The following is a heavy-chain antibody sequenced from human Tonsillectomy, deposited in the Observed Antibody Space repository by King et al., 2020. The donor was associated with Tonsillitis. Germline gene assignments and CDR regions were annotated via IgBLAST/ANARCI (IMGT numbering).Heavy chain of an antibody. J-gene: IGHJ5*02. CDR2: MRGSGSLR. CDR1: GFTFSVAS. D-gene: IGHD3-10*01. CDR3: VRGDRRDQ. Sequence: EVLLVESGGGLVKPGGSLRLSCSASGFTFSVASMNWVRQAPGKGLEWISSMRGSGSLRYYAESVRGRFTISRDNAKNSLYLQADSLRVEDTAVYYCVRGDRRDQWGQGTLVSVSS. V-gene: IGHV3-21*06.